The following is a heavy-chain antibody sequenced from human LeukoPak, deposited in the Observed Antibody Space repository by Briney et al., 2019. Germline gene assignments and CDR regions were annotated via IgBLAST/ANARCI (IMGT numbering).Heavy chain of an antibody. D-gene: IGHD2-2*01. CDR3: ARDDTSCYSP. CDR1: GYTFTSYD. J-gene: IGHJ5*02. CDR2: MNPNSGNT. Sequence: ASVKVSCKASGYTFTSYDINWVRQATGQGLEWMGWMNPNSGNTGYAQKFQGRVTMTRDMSTSTVYMELSSLRSEDTAVYYCARDDTSCYSPWGQGTLVTVSS. V-gene: IGHV1-8*01.